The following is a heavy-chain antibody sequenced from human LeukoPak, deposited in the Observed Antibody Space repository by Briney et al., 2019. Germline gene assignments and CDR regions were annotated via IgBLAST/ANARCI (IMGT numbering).Heavy chain of an antibody. CDR2: IRSDGSTT. V-gene: IGHV3-30*02. J-gene: IGHJ6*03. Sequence: GDSLTLSCAASTFTFSIYGVHWVRQAPGKGLEWVSFIRSDGSTTYYAGSVMGRFTISRDNSKNTVFLQMSSLRPEDTAVYYCAKDARPDDSTHNYYFYYMDVWGKGTTVTVSS. D-gene: IGHD3-16*01. CDR3: AKDARPDDSTHNYYFYYMDV. CDR1: TFTFSIYG.